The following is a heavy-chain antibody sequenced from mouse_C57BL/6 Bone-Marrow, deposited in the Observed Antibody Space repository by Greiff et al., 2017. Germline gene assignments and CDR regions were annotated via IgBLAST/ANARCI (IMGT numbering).Heavy chain of an antibody. CDR1: GYTFTNYW. CDR3: ARGDYYGSSYFDD. Sequence: QVQLKESGAELVRPGTSVKMSCKASGYTFTNYWIGWAKQRPGHGLEWIGDIYPGGGYTNYNDKFKGKATLTADKSSSTAYMQFSSLPSEDSAVYYCARGDYYGSSYFDDWGQGTTLTVSS. D-gene: IGHD1-1*01. J-gene: IGHJ2*01. V-gene: IGHV1-63*01. CDR2: IYPGGGYT.